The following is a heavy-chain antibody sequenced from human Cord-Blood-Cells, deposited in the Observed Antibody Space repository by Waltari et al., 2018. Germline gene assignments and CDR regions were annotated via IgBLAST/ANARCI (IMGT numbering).Heavy chain of an antibody. V-gene: IGHV3-7*01. D-gene: IGHD7-27*01. CDR3: ARVFQLGSHFDY. CDR1: GFTFSSYW. Sequence: EVQLVESGGGLVQPGGSLRLSCAASGFTFSSYWMSWVRQAPGKGREWVANKKQDGREKYYVDSVKGRFTISRDNAKNSLYLQMNSLRAEDTAVYYCARVFQLGSHFDYWGQGTLVTVSS. CDR2: KKQDGREK. J-gene: IGHJ4*02.